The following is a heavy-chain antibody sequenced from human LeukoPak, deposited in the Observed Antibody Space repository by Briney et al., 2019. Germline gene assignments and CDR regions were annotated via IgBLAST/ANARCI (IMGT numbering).Heavy chain of an antibody. CDR3: ARDLGYCSGGSCYSTWFDP. Sequence: GASVKVSCKASGYTFTGYYMHWVRQAPGQGLEWMGWINPNSGGTNYAQKFQGRVTMTRDTSISTAYMELSRLRSDDTAVYYCARDLGYCSGGSCYSTWFDPWGQGTLVTVSS. J-gene: IGHJ5*02. CDR1: GYTFTGYY. V-gene: IGHV1-2*02. D-gene: IGHD2-15*01. CDR2: INPNSGGT.